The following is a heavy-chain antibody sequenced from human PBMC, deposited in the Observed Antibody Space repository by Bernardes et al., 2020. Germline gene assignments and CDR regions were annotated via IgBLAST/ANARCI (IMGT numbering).Heavy chain of an antibody. Sequence: GGSLRLSCAASGFTFSSYSMNWVRQAPGKGLEWVSSISSSSSYIYYADSVKGRFTISRDNAKNSLYLQMNSLRAEDTAVYYYARDEDFWSGYYYYYYGMDVWGQGTTVTVSS. J-gene: IGHJ6*02. CDR1: GFTFSSYS. D-gene: IGHD3-3*01. CDR3: ARDEDFWSGYYYYYYGMDV. V-gene: IGHV3-21*01. CDR2: ISSSSSYI.